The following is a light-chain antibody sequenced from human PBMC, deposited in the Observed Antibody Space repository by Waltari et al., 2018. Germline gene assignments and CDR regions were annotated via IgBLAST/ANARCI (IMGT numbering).Light chain of an antibody. J-gene: IGKJ4*01. CDR2: GAS. Sequence: EIVLTQSPGTLSLSPGERSTPSCRASQTVRTTYLAWYQHQPAQAPTLLIYGASSRATGIPDRFSGSVSGTDFSLTISSLEPEDFAVYYCQQYDISPLTFGGGTKVEIK. CDR1: QTVRTTY. V-gene: IGKV3-20*01. CDR3: QQYDISPLT.